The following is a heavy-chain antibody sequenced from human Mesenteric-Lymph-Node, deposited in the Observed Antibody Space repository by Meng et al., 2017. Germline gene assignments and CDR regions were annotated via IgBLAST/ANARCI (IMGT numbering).Heavy chain of an antibody. CDR2: ISTGGEII. CDR1: GFTFSSYS. CDR3: ARVIAVAGTVGPNDAFDI. J-gene: IGHJ3*02. V-gene: IGHV3-48*04. Sequence: GGSLRLSCAASGFTFSSYSMNWVRQAPGKGLEWVSYISTGGEIIHYADSVKGRFTISRDNAEKSLYLQMNSLRAEDTAVYYCARVIAVAGTVGPNDAFDIWGQGTMVTVSS. D-gene: IGHD6-19*01.